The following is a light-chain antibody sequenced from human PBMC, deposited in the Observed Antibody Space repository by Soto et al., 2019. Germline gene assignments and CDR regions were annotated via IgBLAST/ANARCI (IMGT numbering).Light chain of an antibody. V-gene: IGKV1-33*01. CDR3: QQYDILPIT. J-gene: IGKJ5*01. CDR2: DAS. CDR1: QDINIY. Sequence: DIQMTQSPSSRFSSFGDRVTITCQATQDINIYLNWYQQKPGKAPNLLIYDASNLEIGVPSRFSGSGSGTRFTFTISSLKNEDIGTYYCQQYDILPITFGRGTRLEIK.